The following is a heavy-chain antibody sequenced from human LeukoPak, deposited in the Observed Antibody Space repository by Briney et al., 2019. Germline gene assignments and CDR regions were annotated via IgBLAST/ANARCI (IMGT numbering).Heavy chain of an antibody. CDR2: ISGSGGST. V-gene: IGHV3-23*01. CDR3: AKDSTADSGNY. Sequence: GGSLRLSCAASGFTFSSYAMSWVRQAPGKGLEWVPAISGSGGSTYYADSVKGRFTISRDNSKNTLYLQMNSLRAEDTAVYYCAKDSTADSGNYWGQGTLVTVSS. J-gene: IGHJ4*02. D-gene: IGHD1-26*01. CDR1: GFTFSSYA.